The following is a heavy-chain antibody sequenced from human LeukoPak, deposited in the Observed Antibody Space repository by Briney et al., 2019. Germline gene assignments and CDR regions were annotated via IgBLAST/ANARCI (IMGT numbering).Heavy chain of an antibody. J-gene: IGHJ6*02. V-gene: IGHV1-69*05. CDR2: IIPIFGTA. CDR3: AREISDIVVVVAATEYYYGMDV. Sequence: ASVKVSCKASGGTFSSYAISWVRQAPGQGLEWMGGIIPIFGTANYAQKFQGRVTITTDESTSTAYMELSSLRSEDTAVYYCAREISDIVVVVAATEYYYGMDVWGQGTTVTVSS. D-gene: IGHD2-15*01. CDR1: GGTFSSYA.